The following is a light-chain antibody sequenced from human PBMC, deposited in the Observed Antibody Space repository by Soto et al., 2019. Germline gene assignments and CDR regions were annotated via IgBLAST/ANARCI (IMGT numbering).Light chain of an antibody. CDR1: QSVSSD. J-gene: IGKJ4*01. Sequence: ELVITQSRATLSVSPGERATLSCRASQSVSSDLALYQQKPGQAPRLLISGASTRATGIPARFSGSGSGTEFTLTISSLESEDFAVYYCQQYNNWPPLPFGGGTKVDIK. CDR3: QQYNNWPPLP. V-gene: IGKV3-15*01. CDR2: GAS.